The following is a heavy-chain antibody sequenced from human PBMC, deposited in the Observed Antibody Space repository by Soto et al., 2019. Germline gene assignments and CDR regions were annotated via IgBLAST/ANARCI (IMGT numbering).Heavy chain of an antibody. CDR1: GFTFSSYA. V-gene: IGHV3-23*01. J-gene: IGHJ4*02. CDR3: AKDLYDSSGYYHPYYFDY. Sequence: GGSLRLSCAASGFTFSSYAMSWVRQAPGKGLEWVSAISGSGGSTYYADSVKGRFTISRDNSKNTLYLQMNSLRAEDTAVYYCAKDLYDSSGYYHPYYFDYWGQGTLVTVSS. CDR2: ISGSGGST. D-gene: IGHD3-22*01.